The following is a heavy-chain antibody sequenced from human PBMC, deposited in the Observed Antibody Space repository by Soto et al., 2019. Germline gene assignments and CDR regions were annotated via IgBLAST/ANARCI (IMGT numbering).Heavy chain of an antibody. V-gene: IGHV4-4*07. Sequence: QMVLQESGPGLVKPSETLSLTCNVSGGSISSFYWTWIRQPAGGRLEWIGRGYDSGSSNYNPSMKTRITMSLHRFRSEFSLCLYSVTAADTAVYYCARGVAETDFYPWANGFDLWGQGILVTVSS. CDR3: ARGVAETDFYPWANGFDL. CDR2: GYDSGSS. CDR1: GGSISSFY. D-gene: IGHD6-19*01. J-gene: IGHJ5*02.